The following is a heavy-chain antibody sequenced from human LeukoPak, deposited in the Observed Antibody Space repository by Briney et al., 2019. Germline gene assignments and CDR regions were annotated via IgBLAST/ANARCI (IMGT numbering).Heavy chain of an antibody. CDR1: VYTFTCYY. J-gene: IGHJ1*01. V-gene: IGHV1-2*02. CDR3: AREDYYDSSGYYKNKEYFQH. Sequence: ASVTVSFMASVYTFTCYYMHWVRQAPGQGLEWMGWINPNSGGTNYAQKFQGRVTMTRDTSISTAYMELSRLRSDDTAVYYCAREDYYDSSGYYKNKEYFQHWGQGTLVTVSS. D-gene: IGHD3-22*01. CDR2: INPNSGGT.